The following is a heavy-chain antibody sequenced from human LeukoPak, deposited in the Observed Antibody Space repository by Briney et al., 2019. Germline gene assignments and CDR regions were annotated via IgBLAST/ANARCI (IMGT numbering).Heavy chain of an antibody. J-gene: IGHJ6*02. CDR3: ARDPLGYCSSTSCYYRGAYYYYGMDV. CDR1: GYTFTGYC. V-gene: IGHV1-2*02. Sequence: ASVKVSCKASGYTFTGYCMHWVRQAPGQGLEWMGWINPNSVGTNYAQKFQGRVTMTRDTSISTAYMELSRLRSDDTAVYYCARDPLGYCSSTSCYYRGAYYYYGMDVWGQGTTVTVSS. CDR2: INPNSVGT. D-gene: IGHD2-2*01.